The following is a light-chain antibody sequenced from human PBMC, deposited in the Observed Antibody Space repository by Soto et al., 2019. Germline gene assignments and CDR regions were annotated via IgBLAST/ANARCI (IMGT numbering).Light chain of an antibody. J-gene: IGKJ3*01. CDR2: DAS. V-gene: IGKV3-11*01. CDR3: QQRSNWPPFT. Sequence: EIVLTQSPGTLSLSPGERAALSCRASQSVSSYLAWYQQKPGQAPRLLIYDASNRATGIPARFSGTGSGTDFTLTISSLETEDFAVYYCQQRSNWPPFTFGPGTKVDIK. CDR1: QSVSSY.